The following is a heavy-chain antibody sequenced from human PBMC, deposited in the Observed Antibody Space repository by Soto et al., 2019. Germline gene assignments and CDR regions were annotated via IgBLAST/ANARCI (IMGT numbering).Heavy chain of an antibody. CDR3: ARYCNNSDCRHLYYFDY. D-gene: IGHD2-8*01. CDR2: INHSGST. J-gene: IGHJ4*02. Sequence: SETLSLTCAVYGGSFSGYYWSWIRQPPGKGLEWIGEINHSGSTNYNPSLKSRVTISVDTSKNQFFLKLTSVTAADTAVYYCARYCNNSDCRHLYYFDYWGLGTLVTVSS. V-gene: IGHV4-34*01. CDR1: GGSFSGYY.